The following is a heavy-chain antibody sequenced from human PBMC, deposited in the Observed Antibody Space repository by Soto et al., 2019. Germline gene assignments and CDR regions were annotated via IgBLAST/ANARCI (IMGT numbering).Heavy chain of an antibody. D-gene: IGHD6-19*01. V-gene: IGHV2-5*02. CDR3: ALRRVCDSSGENFGS. CDR1: GFSLNTNAVG. Sequence: QITLKESGPTLVKPTQTLTLTCTFSGFSLNTNAVGVAWIRQPPVKPLECIALLYWDDDKRYSPSLKSRLTITTDTSKNQVGLTMTNMDPEDTATYYCALRRVCDSSGENFGSCGQGTLVTVSS. CDR2: LYWDDDK. J-gene: IGHJ4*02.